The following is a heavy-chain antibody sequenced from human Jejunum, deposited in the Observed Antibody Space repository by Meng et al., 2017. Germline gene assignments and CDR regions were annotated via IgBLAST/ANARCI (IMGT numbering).Heavy chain of an antibody. CDR3: AGGPTTHDAFDV. CDR1: DDSLNNRLYY. D-gene: IGHD1-26*01. J-gene: IGHJ3*01. V-gene: IGHV4-39*07. CDR2: TYYSGTT. Sequence: SEPLSLTCTVSDDSLNNRLYYWGWIRQPPGKGLEWIGYTYYSGTTYYNPSLKGRVTISVDASKNLFSLKVSSVIDADTALYYCAGGPTTHDAFDVWGQGTMVTVSS.